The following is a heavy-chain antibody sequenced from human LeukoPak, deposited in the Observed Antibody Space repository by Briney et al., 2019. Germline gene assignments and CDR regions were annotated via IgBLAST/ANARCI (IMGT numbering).Heavy chain of an antibody. CDR2: ISFSGIT. CDR1: GGSISPYY. Sequence: SETLSLTCTVSGGSISPYYWSWIRQPPGKGLEWLGHISFSGITHYNASLKSRVTMSVDTSRNHFSLIVSPVTAADTALYYCVRHAGGTTYDYWGQGTLVTVSS. D-gene: IGHD3-16*01. J-gene: IGHJ4*02. V-gene: IGHV4-59*08. CDR3: VRHAGGTTYDY.